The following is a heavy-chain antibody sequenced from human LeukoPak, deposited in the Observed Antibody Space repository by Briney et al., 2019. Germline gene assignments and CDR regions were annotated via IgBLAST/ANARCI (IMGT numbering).Heavy chain of an antibody. CDR1: GFTFSNYW. CDR2: IKQDESKR. J-gene: IGHJ4*02. D-gene: IGHD2-15*01. Sequence: GGSLRLSCAASGFTFSNYWMSWVRQAPGKGLEWVANIKQDESKRYFVDSVRGRFIISRDNAKNSLYLQMNSLRAEDTAVYYCARDASLYCSGDSCYWAFDHWGQGTLVTVSS. V-gene: IGHV3-7*01. CDR3: ARDASLYCSGDSCYWAFDH.